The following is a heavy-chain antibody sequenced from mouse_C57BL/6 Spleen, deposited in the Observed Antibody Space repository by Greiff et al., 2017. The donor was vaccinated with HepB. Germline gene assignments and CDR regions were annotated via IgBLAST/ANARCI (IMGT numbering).Heavy chain of an antibody. J-gene: IGHJ4*01. CDR3: ERSRPLYNGNTDYAMDY. CDR2: INPNNGGT. D-gene: IGHD2-1*01. Sequence: EVQLQQSGPELVKPGASVKISCKASGYTFTDYYMNWVKQSHGKSLEWIGDINPNNGGTSYNQKFKGKATLTVDKSSSTAYMEIRSLTSEDSAVYYWERSRPLYNGNTDYAMDYWGQGTSVTVSS. CDR1: GYTFTDYY. V-gene: IGHV1-26*01.